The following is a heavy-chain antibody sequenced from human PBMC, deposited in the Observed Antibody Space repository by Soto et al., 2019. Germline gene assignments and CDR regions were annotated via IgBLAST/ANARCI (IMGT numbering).Heavy chain of an antibody. CDR2: VLPITGST. V-gene: IGHV1-69*06. CDR3: ATIRVRGGPLRFED. D-gene: IGHD5-12*01. J-gene: IGHJ4*01. Sequence: QVQLVQSGAEVKKPGSSVKVSCKTSGGLFSVFSFNWMRQAPGQGLEWMGGVLPITGSTDYAQKFQGRLTITADRSTSTIYMELSRLTSDDTANYYCATIRVRGGPLRFEDGGQGTLISVSS. CDR1: GGLFSVFS.